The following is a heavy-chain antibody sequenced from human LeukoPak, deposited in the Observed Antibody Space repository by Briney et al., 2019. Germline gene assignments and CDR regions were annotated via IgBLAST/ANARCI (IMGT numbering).Heavy chain of an antibody. Sequence: SSVKVSCKASGGTFSSYAICWVQQAPGQWLEWIGRIIPIFGTANYAQKFQGRVTITTDESTSTAYMELSSLRSEDTAVYYCASEYYDFWSGSDWFDPWGQGTLVTVSS. J-gene: IGHJ5*02. CDR1: GGTFSSYA. CDR2: IIPIFGTA. V-gene: IGHV1-69*05. CDR3: ASEYYDFWSGSDWFDP. D-gene: IGHD3-3*01.